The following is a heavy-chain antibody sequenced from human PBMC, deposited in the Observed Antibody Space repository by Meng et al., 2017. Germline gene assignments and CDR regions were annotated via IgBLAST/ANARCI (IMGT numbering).Heavy chain of an antibody. J-gene: IGHJ2*01. Sequence: WGAGLLKPSEPPSLTCAVYGGSFSGYYWSWIRQPPGKGLEWIGEINHSGSTNYNPSLKSRVTISVDTSKNQFSLKLSSVTAADTAVYYCARGRSGTWPWYFDLWGRGTLVTVSS. CDR1: GGSFSGYY. CDR3: ARGRSGTWPWYFDL. CDR2: INHSGST. D-gene: IGHD1-1*01. V-gene: IGHV4-34*01.